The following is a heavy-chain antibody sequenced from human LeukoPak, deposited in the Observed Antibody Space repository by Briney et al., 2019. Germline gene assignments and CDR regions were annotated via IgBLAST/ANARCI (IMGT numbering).Heavy chain of an antibody. CDR2: IWYDGSNK. J-gene: IGHJ4*02. D-gene: IGHD5-24*01. Sequence: PGGSLRLSCAASGFTFSSYGMHWVRQAPGKGLEWVAVIWYDGSNKYYADSVKGRFTISRDNSKNTLYLQMNSLRAEDTAVYYCARDLWLQLGGPLFDYWGQGTLVTVSS. CDR1: GFTFSSYG. CDR3: ARDLWLQLGGPLFDY. V-gene: IGHV3-33*01.